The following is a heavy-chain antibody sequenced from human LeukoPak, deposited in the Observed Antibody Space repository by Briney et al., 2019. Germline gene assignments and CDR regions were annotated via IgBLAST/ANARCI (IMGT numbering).Heavy chain of an antibody. Sequence: ASVKVSCKASGYTFTIYGISWVRQAPGQGLEWMGWISAYNGNTNYAQKLQGRVTMTTDTSTSTAYMGLRSLRSDDTAVYYCARDRYCSGGSCYSFTSNGWFDPWGQGTLVTVSS. V-gene: IGHV1-18*01. D-gene: IGHD2-15*01. CDR1: GYTFTIYG. CDR2: ISAYNGNT. CDR3: ARDRYCSGGSCYSFTSNGWFDP. J-gene: IGHJ5*02.